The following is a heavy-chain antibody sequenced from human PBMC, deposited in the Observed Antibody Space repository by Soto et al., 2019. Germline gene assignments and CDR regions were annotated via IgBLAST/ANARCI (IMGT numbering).Heavy chain of an antibody. D-gene: IGHD5-18*01. CDR3: ANCGYIYANDAFDI. Sequence: QVQLVESGGGVVQPGRSLRLSCAASGFTFSSYGMHWVRQAPGKGLEWVAVISYDGSNKYYADSVKGRFTISRDNSKNTLYLQMNSLRAEDTAVYYCANCGYIYANDAFDIWGQRTMVTVSS. J-gene: IGHJ3*02. V-gene: IGHV3-30*18. CDR1: GFTFSSYG. CDR2: ISYDGSNK.